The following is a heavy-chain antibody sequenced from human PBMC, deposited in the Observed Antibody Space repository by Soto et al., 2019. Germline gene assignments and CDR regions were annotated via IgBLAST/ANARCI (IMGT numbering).Heavy chain of an antibody. CDR2: INHSGST. CDR3: ARGQRYFDWLLWAFDY. V-gene: IGHV4-34*01. J-gene: IGHJ4*02. D-gene: IGHD3-9*01. CDR1: GGPFSGYY. Sequence: SETLSLTCAVYGGPFSGYYWSWIRQPPGKGLEWIGEINHSGSTNYNPSLKSRVTISVDTSKNQFSLKLSSVTAADTAVYYCARGQRYFDWLLWAFDYWGQGTLVTVSS.